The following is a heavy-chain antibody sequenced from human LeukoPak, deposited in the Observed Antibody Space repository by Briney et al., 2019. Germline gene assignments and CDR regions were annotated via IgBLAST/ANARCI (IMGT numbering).Heavy chain of an antibody. CDR1: GFTFSTYG. V-gene: IGHV3-30*18. D-gene: IGHD1-26*01. Sequence: PGGSLRLSCAASGFTFSTYGLHWVRQAPGKGLEWVAVISYDGSQTYYADSVKGRFTMSRDNSKNMMYLQMNRLRDGDTAVYYCAKAPGTRSSFDYWGQGTLVSVSS. CDR2: ISYDGSQT. J-gene: IGHJ4*02. CDR3: AKAPGTRSSFDY.